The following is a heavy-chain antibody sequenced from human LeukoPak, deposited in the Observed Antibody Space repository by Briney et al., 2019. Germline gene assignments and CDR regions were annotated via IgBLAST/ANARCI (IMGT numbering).Heavy chain of an antibody. CDR3: ATGWSMGATVAFDI. J-gene: IGHJ3*02. Sequence: ASVKVSCKVSGYTLTELSMHWVRQAPGKGLEWMGGFDPEDGETIYAQKFQGRVTMTEDTSTDTAYMELSSLRSEDTAVYYCATGWSMGATVAFDIWGQGTMVTVSS. D-gene: IGHD1-26*01. CDR2: FDPEDGET. V-gene: IGHV1-24*01. CDR1: GYTLTELS.